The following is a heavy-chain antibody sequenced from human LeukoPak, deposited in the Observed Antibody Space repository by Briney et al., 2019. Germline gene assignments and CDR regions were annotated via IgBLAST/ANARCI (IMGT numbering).Heavy chain of an antibody. J-gene: IGHJ4*02. CDR3: ARVTLGATIIPLGY. V-gene: IGHV1-2*02. CDR1: GYTFTRYY. Sequence: ASVKVSDTPSGYTFTRYYMLSGRQAPGQGVEGMGWINPNSGGTNYAQKFQGRVTMTRDTSISTAYMELSRLRSDDTAVYYCARVTLGATIIPLGYWGQGTLDTVSS. CDR2: INPNSGGT. D-gene: IGHD5-12*01.